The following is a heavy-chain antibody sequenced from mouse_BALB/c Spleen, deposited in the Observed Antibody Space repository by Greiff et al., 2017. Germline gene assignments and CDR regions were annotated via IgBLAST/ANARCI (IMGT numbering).Heavy chain of an antibody. CDR3: ARSYGSSYDWYFDV. CDR1: GYTFTSYW. Sequence: QVQLQQSGAELVKPGASVKLSCKASGYTFTSYWMHWVKQRPGQGLEWIGEINPSNGRTNYNEKFKSKATLTVDKSSSTAYMQLSSLTSEDSAVYYCARSYGSSYDWYFDVWGAGTTVTVSS. V-gene: IGHV1S81*02. J-gene: IGHJ1*01. D-gene: IGHD1-1*01. CDR2: INPSNGRT.